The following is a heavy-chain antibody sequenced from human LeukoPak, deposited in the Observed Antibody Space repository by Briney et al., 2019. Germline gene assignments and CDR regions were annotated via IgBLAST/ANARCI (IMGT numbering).Heavy chain of an antibody. J-gene: IGHJ5*02. V-gene: IGHV3-13*01. D-gene: IGHD2-2*01. CDR2: IGTAGDT. Sequence: GGSLRLSCAASGFTFSSYDMHWVRQATGKGLEWVSAIGTAGDTYYPGSVKGRFTISRENAKNSLYLQMNSLRAGDTAVYYCARGGRYCSSTSCSNWFDPWGQGTLATVSS. CDR1: GFTFSSYD. CDR3: ARGGRYCSSTSCSNWFDP.